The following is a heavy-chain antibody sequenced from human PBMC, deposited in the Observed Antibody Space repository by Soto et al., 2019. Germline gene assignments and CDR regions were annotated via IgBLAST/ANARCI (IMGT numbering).Heavy chain of an antibody. CDR2: IIPMIGAT. V-gene: IGHV1-69*06. J-gene: IGHJ3*02. CDR1: GGTFSDFT. Sequence: QVQLVQSGSEVKKPGSSVKVSCKASGGTFSDFTLSWLRQAPGRGLEWMGGIIPMIGATNNAQKLKGRLTITADKSTGTVYMELNSLRSDDTAVYYCARYWSAGTLYGAFDIWGQGPEVTLSP. D-gene: IGHD2-15*01. CDR3: ARYWSAGTLYGAFDI.